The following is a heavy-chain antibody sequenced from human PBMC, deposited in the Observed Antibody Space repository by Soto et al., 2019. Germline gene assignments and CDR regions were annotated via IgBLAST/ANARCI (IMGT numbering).Heavy chain of an antibody. CDR2: ISNDGSNY. CDR1: GFTFTSYA. CDR3: ARGTTLAIFVYGMDV. D-gene: IGHD3-3*01. J-gene: IGHJ6*02. V-gene: IGHV3-30-3*01. Sequence: QVQLVESGGGVVQPGRSLRLSCAASGFTFTSYARHWVHQAPGKGLVWVAVISNDGSNYYYADSVRGRFTISRDNTKNALCLQLSSLRCEVSGVYYCARGTTLAIFVYGMDVWGQGATVTVSS.